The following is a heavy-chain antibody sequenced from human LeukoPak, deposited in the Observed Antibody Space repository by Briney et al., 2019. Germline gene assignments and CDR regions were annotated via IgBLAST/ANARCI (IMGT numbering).Heavy chain of an antibody. J-gene: IGHJ5*02. Sequence: SETLSLTCAVYGGSFSGYYWSWIRQPPGKGLEWIGEINHSGSTNYNPSLKSRVTISVDTSKNQFSLKLSSVTAADTAVYYCARAAYGDYLGWFDPWGQGTLVTVSS. CDR2: INHSGST. V-gene: IGHV4-34*01. CDR3: ARAAYGDYLGWFDP. CDR1: GGSFSGYY. D-gene: IGHD4-17*01.